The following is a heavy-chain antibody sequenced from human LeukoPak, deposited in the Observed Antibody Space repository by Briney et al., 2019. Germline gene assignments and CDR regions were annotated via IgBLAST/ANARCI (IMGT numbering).Heavy chain of an antibody. CDR3: ARGGAVVVVAARAYNWFDP. CDR1: GGSFSGYY. CDR2: INHSGST. V-gene: IGHV4-34*01. J-gene: IGHJ5*02. D-gene: IGHD2-15*01. Sequence: SETLSLTCAVYGGSFSGYYWSWVRQPPGKGLEWIGEINHSGSTNYNPSLKSRVNIAVDPSTNSFSLKLSSVTAADTAVYYCARGGAVVVVAARAYNWFDPWGQGTLVTVSS.